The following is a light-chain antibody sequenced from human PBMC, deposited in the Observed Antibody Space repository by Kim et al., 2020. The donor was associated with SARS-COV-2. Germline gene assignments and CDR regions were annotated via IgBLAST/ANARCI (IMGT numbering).Light chain of an antibody. V-gene: IGKV1-8*01. Sequence: ASLGDTVTITCRASQGISSHLAWYQQKPGKAPKVLISAASTLQSGVPSRFSGSGSGTDYTLTISYLQSEDFGSYYCHQYENYPLTFGGGTKVDIK. CDR1: QGISSH. J-gene: IGKJ4*01. CDR2: AAS. CDR3: HQYENYPLT.